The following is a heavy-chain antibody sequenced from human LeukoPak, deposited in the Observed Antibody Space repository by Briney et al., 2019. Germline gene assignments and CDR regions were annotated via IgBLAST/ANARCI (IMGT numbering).Heavy chain of an antibody. V-gene: IGHV3-23*01. Sequence: GGSLRLSCAASGFTFSSYAMSWVRQAPVKGLEWVSTISGGGSFAYYADSVKGRFTISRDNSMKTLYLQMNSLRAEDTAVYYCAKLLDSGSYYKYDYWGQGILVTVSS. CDR2: ISGGGSFA. J-gene: IGHJ4*02. D-gene: IGHD3-10*01. CDR1: GFTFSSYA. CDR3: AKLLDSGSYYKYDY.